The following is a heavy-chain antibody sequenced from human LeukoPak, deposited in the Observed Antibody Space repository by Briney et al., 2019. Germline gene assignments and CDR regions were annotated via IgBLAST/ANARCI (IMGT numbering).Heavy chain of an antibody. CDR3: ARGSGGYSDY. CDR1: GFSFSTYW. CDR2: INSDGSST. J-gene: IGHJ4*02. Sequence: GGSLRLSCAASGFSFSTYWMSWVRQAPGKGLEWVSRINSDGSSTGYADSVKGRFTISRDNAKNTLYLQMNSLRAEDTAVYYCARGSGGYSDYWGQGTLVTVSS. D-gene: IGHD3-22*01. V-gene: IGHV3-74*01.